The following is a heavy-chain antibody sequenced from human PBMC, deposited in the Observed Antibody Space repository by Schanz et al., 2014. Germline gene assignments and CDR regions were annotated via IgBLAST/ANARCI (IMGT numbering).Heavy chain of an antibody. CDR1: GFTFSGYG. CDR3: AKSYDTSGYSGFDY. J-gene: IGHJ4*02. Sequence: QVQLVESGGGVVQPGRSLRLSCAASGFTFSGYGMHWVRQAPGKGLEWVAIISYDGRHKNYADSVKGRFTISRDNSKNTLHLQMNSLRVEDTAVYYCAKSYDTSGYSGFDYWGQGTLVTVSS. V-gene: IGHV3-30*18. CDR2: ISYDGRHK. D-gene: IGHD3-22*01.